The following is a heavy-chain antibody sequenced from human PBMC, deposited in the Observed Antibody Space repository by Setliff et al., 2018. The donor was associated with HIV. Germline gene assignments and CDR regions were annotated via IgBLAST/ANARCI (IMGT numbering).Heavy chain of an antibody. D-gene: IGHD3-10*01. Sequence: ASVKVSCKASGYTFTSYYLHWVRQVPGQGFEWMGIINPAGGSPTYTQKFQGRVTMTRDTSISTAYMVLSSLRSDDTAVYYCARGFPSLGSGNPSGHYYMDVWGKGTTVTVSS. CDR2: INPAGGSP. V-gene: IGHV1-46*01. J-gene: IGHJ6*03. CDR3: ARGFPSLGSGNPSGHYYMDV. CDR1: GYTFTSYY.